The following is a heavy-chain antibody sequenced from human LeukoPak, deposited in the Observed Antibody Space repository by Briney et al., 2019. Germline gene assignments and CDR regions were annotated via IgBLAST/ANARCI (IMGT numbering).Heavy chain of an antibody. CDR2: INPNSGGT. Sequence: ASVKVSCKASGYTFTGYYMHWVRQAPGQGLEWMGWINPNSGGTNYAEKFQGRVTMTRDTSISTAYMELSSLRSEDTAVYYCARGFPFDSSGYYYGGDDAFDIWGQGTMVTVSS. J-gene: IGHJ3*02. CDR1: GYTFTGYY. D-gene: IGHD3-22*01. CDR3: ARGFPFDSSGYYYGGDDAFDI. V-gene: IGHV1-2*02.